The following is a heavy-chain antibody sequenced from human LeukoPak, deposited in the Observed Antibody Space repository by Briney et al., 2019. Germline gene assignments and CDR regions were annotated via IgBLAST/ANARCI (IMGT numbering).Heavy chain of an antibody. CDR1: GFTVSSNY. D-gene: IGHD3-16*02. CDR2: IYSGGST. V-gene: IGHV3-53*01. Sequence: GGSLRLSCAASGFTVSSNYMSWVRQVPGKGLEWVSVIYSGGSTYYADSVKGRFTISRDNSKNTLYLQMNSLRAEDTAVYYCARGVIPWLGFDYWGQGTLVTVSS. CDR3: ARGVIPWLGFDY. J-gene: IGHJ4*02.